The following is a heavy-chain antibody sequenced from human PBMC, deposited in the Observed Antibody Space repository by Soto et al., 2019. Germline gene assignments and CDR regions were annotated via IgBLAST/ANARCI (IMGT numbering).Heavy chain of an antibody. D-gene: IGHD2-15*01. Sequence: EVQLVQSGADVKKPGESLRISCKASGYSFTSYWIGWVRQMPGKGLEWMGIIYPGDSDTRYSPSFQGHVTISVDKSISTAYLQWSSLKASDTAVYYCARHESSLVAPLSSYYYYGMDVWGQGTTVTVSS. CDR1: GYSFTSYW. CDR3: ARHESSLVAPLSSYYYYGMDV. J-gene: IGHJ6*02. CDR2: IYPGDSDT. V-gene: IGHV5-51*01.